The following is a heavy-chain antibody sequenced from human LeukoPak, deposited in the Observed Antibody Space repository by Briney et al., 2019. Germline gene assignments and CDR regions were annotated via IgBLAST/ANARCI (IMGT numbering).Heavy chain of an antibody. V-gene: IGHV1-2*02. CDR1: GYTFTGYY. CDR3: ARGSYYYDSSGYSGPRY. D-gene: IGHD3-22*01. J-gene: IGHJ4*02. Sequence: ASVKVSCKASGYTFTGYYMHWVRQAPGQGLEWMGWINPNSGGTNYAQKFQGRVTMTRDTSISTAYMELSRLRSDDTAVYYCARGSYYYDSSGYSGPRYWGQRTLVTVSS. CDR2: INPNSGGT.